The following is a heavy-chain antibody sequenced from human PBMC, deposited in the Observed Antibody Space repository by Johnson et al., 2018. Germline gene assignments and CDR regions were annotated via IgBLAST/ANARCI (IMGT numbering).Heavy chain of an antibody. D-gene: IGHD3-22*01. J-gene: IGHJ3*02. CDR1: GFTFSNYG. CDR2: IWSDGSDK. CDR3: ARDRPTMIVVITAGGDAFDI. Sequence: QVQLVQSGGGVVQPGRSLRLSCAASGFTFSNYGMHWVRQAPGKGLEWVAVIWSDGSDKYYGDSVKGRFTISRDNSKNTLYPQMTSLRAEDTAVYYRARDRPTMIVVITAGGDAFDIWGQGTMVTVSS. V-gene: IGHV3-33*01.